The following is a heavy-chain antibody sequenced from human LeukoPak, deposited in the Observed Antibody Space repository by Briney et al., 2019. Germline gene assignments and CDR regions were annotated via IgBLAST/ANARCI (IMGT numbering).Heavy chain of an antibody. CDR1: GLTFSRYA. Sequence: PGGSLRLSCAASGLTFSRYAMSWVRQAPGKGLEWVSTISTTGGNTDYADSVKGRVTISRDNSKNTLYLQMNSLRAEDTAVYYCTQTYYSSSYYFDYWGQGTLVTVSS. V-gene: IGHV3-23*01. CDR2: ISTTGGNT. CDR3: TQTYYSSSYYFDY. D-gene: IGHD6-6*01. J-gene: IGHJ4*02.